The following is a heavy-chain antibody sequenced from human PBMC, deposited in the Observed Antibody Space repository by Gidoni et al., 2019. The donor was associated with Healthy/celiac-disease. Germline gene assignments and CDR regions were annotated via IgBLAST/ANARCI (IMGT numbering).Heavy chain of an antibody. CDR3: ASTQGAKGFFDY. V-gene: IGHV4-4*07. CDR2: IYTRGST. J-gene: IGHJ4*02. CDR1: GGSLSSYY. Sequence: QVQLQDSGPGLVKPSETMSPTCTVSGGSLSSYYWSWSRQPSGTGLEWIGRIYTRGSTNYHPSLKSRVTMSVDTSKNQFSLKLSSVTAADTAVYYCASTQGAKGFFDYWGQGTLVTVSS.